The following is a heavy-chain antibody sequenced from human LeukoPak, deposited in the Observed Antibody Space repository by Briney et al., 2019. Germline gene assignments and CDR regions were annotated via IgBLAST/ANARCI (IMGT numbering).Heavy chain of an antibody. V-gene: IGHV3-7*01. CDR2: IKQDGSEK. J-gene: IGHJ4*02. Sequence: PGGSLRLSCAASGFTFSSYWMSWVRQAPGKGLEWVANIKQDGSEKYYVDSVKGRFTISRDNAKNSLYLQMNSLRAEDTAVYYCARSSSGYRGYYFDYWGQGTLVTVSS. CDR3: ARSSSGYRGYYFDY. CDR1: GFTFSSYW. D-gene: IGHD3-22*01.